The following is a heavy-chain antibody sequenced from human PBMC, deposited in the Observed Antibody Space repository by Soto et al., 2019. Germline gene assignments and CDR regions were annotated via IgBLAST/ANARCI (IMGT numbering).Heavy chain of an antibody. Sequence: WASVKVSCKASGYTFTSYGISWVRQAPGQGLEWMGWISAYNGNTNYAQKLQGRVTMTTDTSTSTAYMELRSLRSDDTAVYYCARVEGGYYDSSGYYLDYWGQGTLVTVSS. CDR1: GYTFTSYG. V-gene: IGHV1-18*04. D-gene: IGHD3-22*01. CDR2: ISAYNGNT. J-gene: IGHJ4*02. CDR3: ARVEGGYYDSSGYYLDY.